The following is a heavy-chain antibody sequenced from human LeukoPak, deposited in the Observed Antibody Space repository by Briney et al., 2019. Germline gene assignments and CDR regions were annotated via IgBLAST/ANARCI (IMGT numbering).Heavy chain of an antibody. D-gene: IGHD3-16*01. CDR3: AKLGGQEVHNYYVAV. V-gene: IGHV3-23*01. Sequence: GGSLRLSCAASGFPFSSYAMSWVRQAPGKGLEWVSGIIDNGESTYYASFAKGRFTISRDNSNNTLYLQMNSLRAEDTAVYYCAKLGGQEVHNYYVAVCGKGTTAAVSS. CDR2: IIDNGEST. J-gene: IGHJ6*03. CDR1: GFPFSSYA.